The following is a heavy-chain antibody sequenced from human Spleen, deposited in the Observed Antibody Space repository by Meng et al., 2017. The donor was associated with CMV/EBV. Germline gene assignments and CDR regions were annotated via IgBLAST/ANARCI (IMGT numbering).Heavy chain of an antibody. D-gene: IGHD2-2*01. CDR2: IYTSGST. CDR3: AREVVPAAKLDY. Sequence: QAQLQQWGAGLLTPSETLSLPCTVSGGSISSYYWSWIRQPAGKGLEWIGRIYTSGSTNYNPSLKSRVTMSVDTSKNQFSLKLSSVTAADTAVYYCAREVVPAAKLDYWGQGTLVTVSS. CDR1: GGSISSYY. V-gene: IGHV4-59*10. J-gene: IGHJ4*02.